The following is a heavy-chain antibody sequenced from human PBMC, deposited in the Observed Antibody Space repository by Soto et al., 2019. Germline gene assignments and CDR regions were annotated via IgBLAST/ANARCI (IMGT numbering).Heavy chain of an antibody. CDR1: GGSISSSY. V-gene: IGHV4-59*01. J-gene: IGHJ4*02. Sequence: QVQLQESGPGLVKPSETLSLTCTVSGGSISSSYWSWIRQPPGKGLEWLGYVYYIGSTKYNPSLKNRITISVDTSRNQFSLKLESVTAADTALYYCARDASGHDFWDGPWYFDSWGQGTLVTVSS. D-gene: IGHD3-3*01. CDR2: VYYIGST. CDR3: ARDASGHDFWDGPWYFDS.